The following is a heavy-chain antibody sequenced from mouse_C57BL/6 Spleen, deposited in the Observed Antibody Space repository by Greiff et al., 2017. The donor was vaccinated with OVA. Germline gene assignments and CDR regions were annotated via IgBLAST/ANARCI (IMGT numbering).Heavy chain of an antibody. V-gene: IGHV1-59*01. D-gene: IGHD4-1*01. CDR1: GYTFTSYW. CDR2: IDPSDSYT. J-gene: IGHJ3*01. Sequence: QVQLQQSGAELVRPGTSVKLSCTASGYTFTSYWMHWVKQRPGQGLEWIGVIDPSDSYTNYNQKFKGKATLTVDTSSSTAYMQLSSLTSEDSAVYYCTRNWDGEIWFAYWGQGTLVTVSA. CDR3: TRNWDGEIWFAY.